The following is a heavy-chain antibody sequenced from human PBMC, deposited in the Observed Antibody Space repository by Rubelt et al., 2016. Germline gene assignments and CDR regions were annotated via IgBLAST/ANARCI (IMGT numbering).Heavy chain of an antibody. Sequence: QVQLQESGPGLVKPSETLSLTCTVSGYSISSGYYWGWIRQPPGKGLEWIGSIYHSGSTYYNPSLMSRFTISVDTSKNQFSLKLSAVTAADTAVYYCARDIWLLNYYDSSGLDYWGQGTLVTVSS. D-gene: IGHD3-22*01. V-gene: IGHV4-38-2*02. CDR3: ARDIWLLNYYDSSGLDY. J-gene: IGHJ4*02. CDR2: IYHSGST. CDR1: GYSISSGYY.